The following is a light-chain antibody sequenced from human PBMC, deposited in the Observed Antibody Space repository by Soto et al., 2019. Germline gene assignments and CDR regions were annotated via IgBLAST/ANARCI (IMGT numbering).Light chain of an antibody. CDR2: DVS. J-gene: IGLJ1*01. Sequence: QSALTQPPSASGSPGQSVTISCTGTSSDVGAYDFVSWYQQHPGKAPRLMIFDVSERPSGVPDRFSGSKSGNTASLTISGLQAEDEADYYCCLFAVTFYVFGTGTKLTVL. CDR1: SSDVGAYDF. CDR3: CLFAVTFYV. V-gene: IGLV2-11*01.